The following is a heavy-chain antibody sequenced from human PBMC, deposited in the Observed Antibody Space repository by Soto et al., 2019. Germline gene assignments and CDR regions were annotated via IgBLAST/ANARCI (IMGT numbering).Heavy chain of an antibody. V-gene: IGHV1-58*01. J-gene: IGHJ6*02. D-gene: IGHD3-10*01. CDR1: GFTFTSSA. Sequence: ASVKVSCKASGFTFTSSAVQWVRQARGQRLEWIGWIVVGSGNTNYAQKFQERVTITRDMSTSTAYMELSSLRSEDTAVYYCAAPADMVRGVIDNYGMDVWGQGTTVTVSS. CDR2: IVVGSGNT. CDR3: AAPADMVRGVIDNYGMDV.